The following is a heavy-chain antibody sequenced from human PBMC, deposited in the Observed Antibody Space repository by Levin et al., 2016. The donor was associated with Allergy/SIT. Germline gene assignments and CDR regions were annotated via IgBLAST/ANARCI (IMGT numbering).Heavy chain of an antibody. D-gene: IGHD3-10*01. CDR3: AIYYAGQLGRGS. Sequence: SETLSLTCTVSGGSFSEYYWSWIRQPPGKGLEWIGCIQNSGRTDYNPSLKSRITVSVDTSKNQFSLTLSSVTAADTAVYFCAIYYAGQLGRGSWGQGTLVTVSS. CDR2: IQNSGRT. CDR1: GGSFSEYY. J-gene: IGHJ5*02. V-gene: IGHV4-59*03.